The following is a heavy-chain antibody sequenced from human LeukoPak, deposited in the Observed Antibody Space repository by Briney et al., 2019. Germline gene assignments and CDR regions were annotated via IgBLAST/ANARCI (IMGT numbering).Heavy chain of an antibody. CDR2: IYYSGST. V-gene: IGHV4-59*01. CDR1: GGSISTYY. D-gene: IGHD7-27*01. Sequence: SETLSLTCTVSGGSISTYYWSWIRQPPGKGLEWIGYIYYSGSTNYNPSLKSRVTISVDTSKNQFSLELSSVTAADTAMYYCARDLANWGNWYFDLWGRGTLVTVSS. CDR3: ARDLANWGNWYFDL. J-gene: IGHJ2*01.